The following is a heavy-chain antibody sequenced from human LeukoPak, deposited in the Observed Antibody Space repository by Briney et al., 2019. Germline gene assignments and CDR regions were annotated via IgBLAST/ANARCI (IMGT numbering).Heavy chain of an antibody. V-gene: IGHV3-30*03. Sequence: PGGSLRLSCAASGFTFSSYWMNWARQAPGKGLEWVAVISYDGSNKYYADSVKGRFTISRDNSKNTLYLQMNSLRAEDTAVYYCARDRLTYCSGGSCPFDYWGQGTLVTVSS. CDR2: ISYDGSNK. CDR1: GFTFSSYW. D-gene: IGHD2-15*01. CDR3: ARDRLTYCSGGSCPFDY. J-gene: IGHJ4*02.